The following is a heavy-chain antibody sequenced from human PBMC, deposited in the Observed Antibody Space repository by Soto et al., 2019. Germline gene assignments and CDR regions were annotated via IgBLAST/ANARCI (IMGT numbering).Heavy chain of an antibody. CDR3: ARDEAQDYYYGMDF. CDR1: GASISSNNW. CDR2: IYHSGST. J-gene: IGHJ6*02. V-gene: IGHV4-4*02. Sequence: SETLALTCAVSGASISSNNWWSWVRQPPGKGLEWIGEIYHSGSTNYNPSLKSRVTISVDKSKNQFPLKLSSVTAADTAVYYCARDEAQDYYYGMDFWGQGTTVTVSS.